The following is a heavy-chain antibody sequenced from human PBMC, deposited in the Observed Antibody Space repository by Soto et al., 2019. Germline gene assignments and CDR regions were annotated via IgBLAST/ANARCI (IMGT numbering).Heavy chain of an antibody. V-gene: IGHV3-21*01. CDR2: ISSSSSYI. CDR1: GLKFGGFS. Sequence: GGSLGLPCAVSGLKFGGFSMHRVRHAPGKGLEWVSSISSSSSYIYYADSVKGRFTISRDNAKNTLYLQMNSLRIEDTAVYFCATEDPIGRYGLDYGGQGFQVTVAS. D-gene: IGHD1-1*01. J-gene: IGHJ4*02. CDR3: ATEDPIGRYGLDY.